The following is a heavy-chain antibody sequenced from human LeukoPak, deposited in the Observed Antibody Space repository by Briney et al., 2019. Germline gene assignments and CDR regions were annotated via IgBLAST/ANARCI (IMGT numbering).Heavy chain of an antibody. Sequence: PGGSLRLSCAASGFTFSSNAMSWVRQAPGKGLEWVSSISGNDGSTYYADSVKGRFTISRDNSKNTLYLQMNSPRAEDTAVYYCAKDPMTTVTTVDSDWGQGTLVTVSS. CDR3: AKDPMTTVTTVDSD. CDR1: GFTFSSNA. CDR2: ISGNDGST. V-gene: IGHV3-23*01. J-gene: IGHJ4*02. D-gene: IGHD4-17*01.